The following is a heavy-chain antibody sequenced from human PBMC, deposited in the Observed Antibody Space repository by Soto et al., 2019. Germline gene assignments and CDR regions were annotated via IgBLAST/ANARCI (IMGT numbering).Heavy chain of an antibody. V-gene: IGHV3-30*18. CDR1: GFTFSSHG. Sequence: GGSLRLSCAASGFTFSSHGMHWVRQAPGKGLEWVAVVSYDGGKKIYADSVKGRFTISRDNSKNTQDLQMNSLRDEDTVVYYCAKEYYCSARSPCGMDVWGRGTTVTVSS. CDR2: VSYDGGKK. J-gene: IGHJ6*04. D-gene: IGHD2-15*01. CDR3: AKEYYCSARSPCGMDV.